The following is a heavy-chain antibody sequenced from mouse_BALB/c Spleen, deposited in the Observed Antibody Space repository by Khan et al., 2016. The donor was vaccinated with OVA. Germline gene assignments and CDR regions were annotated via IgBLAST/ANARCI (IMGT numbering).Heavy chain of an antibody. Sequence: EVQLQESGPGLVKPSQSLSLTCTVSGYSFTSGYGWNWIRKFPGNKLEWGGFISYSGSTNYNHSLKSRIAITRDTSKNQFFLQLNSLTTEDTATDHCARTARRKCWGQGTTLTVSS. J-gene: IGHJ2*01. CDR3: ARTARRKC. CDR1: GYSFTSGYG. CDR2: ISYSGST. D-gene: IGHD1-2*01. V-gene: IGHV3-2*02.